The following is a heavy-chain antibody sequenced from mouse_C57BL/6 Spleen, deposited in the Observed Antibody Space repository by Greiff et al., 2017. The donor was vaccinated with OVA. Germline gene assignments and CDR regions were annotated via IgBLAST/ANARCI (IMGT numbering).Heavy chain of an antibody. Sequence: QVQLQQSGAELVRPGASVTLSCKASGYTFTDYEMHWVKQTPVHGLEWIGAIDPETGGTASNQKFKGKAILTADKSSSTAYMELRSLTSEDSAVYYCTNNYGSSYEHCDYWGQGTTLTVSS. V-gene: IGHV1-15*01. J-gene: IGHJ2*01. CDR1: GYTFTDYE. CDR2: IDPETGGT. CDR3: TNNYGSSYEHCDY. D-gene: IGHD1-1*01.